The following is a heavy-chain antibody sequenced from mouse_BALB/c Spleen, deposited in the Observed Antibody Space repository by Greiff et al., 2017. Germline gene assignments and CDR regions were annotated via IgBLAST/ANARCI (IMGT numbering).Heavy chain of an antibody. J-gene: IGHJ4*01. CDR1: GYTFTDYA. CDR3: ARLGDGYYVAMDY. CDR2: ISTYYGDA. V-gene: IGHV1S137*01. Sequence: QVQLQQSGAELVRPGVSVKISCKGSGYTFTDYAMHWVKQSHAKSLEWIGVISTYYGDASYNQKFKGKATMTVDKSSSTAYMELARLTSEDSAIYYCARLGDGYYVAMDYWGQGTSVTVSA. D-gene: IGHD2-3*01.